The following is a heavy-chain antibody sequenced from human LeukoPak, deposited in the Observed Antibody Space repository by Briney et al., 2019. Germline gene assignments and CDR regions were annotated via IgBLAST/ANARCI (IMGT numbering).Heavy chain of an antibody. CDR2: IYTSGST. CDR1: GGSISSYY. V-gene: IGHV4-4*07. J-gene: IGHJ3*02. Sequence: PETLSLTCTVSGGSISSYYWSWIRQPAGKGLEWIGRIYTSGSTNYNPSLKSRVTMSVDTSKNQFSLKLSSVTAADTAVYYCARDGGNYYDSSGYYVNDAFDIWGQGTMVTVSS. D-gene: IGHD3-22*01. CDR3: ARDGGNYYDSSGYYVNDAFDI.